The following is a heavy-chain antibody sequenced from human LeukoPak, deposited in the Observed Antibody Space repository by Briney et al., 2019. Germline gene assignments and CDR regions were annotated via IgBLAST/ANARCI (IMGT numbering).Heavy chain of an antibody. CDR3: ASEMGDIVVVVAGLDAFDI. CDR2: IYTSGST. V-gene: IGHV4-4*07. CDR1: GGSISSYY. J-gene: IGHJ3*02. D-gene: IGHD2-15*01. Sequence: SETLSLTCTVSGGSISSYYWSWIRQPAGKGLEWIGRIYTSGSTNYNPSLKSRVTMSVDTSKNQFSLKLSSVTAADTAVYYCASEMGDIVVVVAGLDAFDIWGQGTMVTVSS.